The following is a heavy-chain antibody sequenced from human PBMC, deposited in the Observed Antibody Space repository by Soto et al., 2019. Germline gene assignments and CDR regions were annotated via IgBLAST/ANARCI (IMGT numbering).Heavy chain of an antibody. CDR3: ARVVNWAYYFDY. J-gene: IGHJ4*02. D-gene: IGHD1-1*01. CDR2: AFYSGST. CDR1: GDSVSSGSYY. V-gene: IGHV4-61*01. Sequence: SETLSLTCTVSGDSVSSGSYYWSWIRQPPGKGPEWIGYAFYSGSTNYNPSLKSRVTISLDTSKNQFSLKLTSVTAADTAVYYCARVVNWAYYFDYWGQGTLVTVSS.